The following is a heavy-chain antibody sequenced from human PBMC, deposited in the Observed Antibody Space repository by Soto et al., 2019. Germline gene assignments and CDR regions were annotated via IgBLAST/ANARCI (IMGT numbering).Heavy chain of an antibody. CDR3: AHGGAVHSFPSRYYFFPDFDY. CDR1: GFSLSTSGVG. J-gene: IGHJ4*02. Sequence: SGPTLVNPKQTLTLTCTFSGFSLSTSGVGVGWIRQPPGKALEWLGVMYWGDVKRYSPSLKSRLTSTKDTSKNQVVLKITNRDPVDTAKYYCAHGGAVHSFPSRYYFFPDFDYWGQGTLVTVSS. V-gene: IGHV2-5*02. D-gene: IGHD3-22*01. CDR2: MYWGDVK.